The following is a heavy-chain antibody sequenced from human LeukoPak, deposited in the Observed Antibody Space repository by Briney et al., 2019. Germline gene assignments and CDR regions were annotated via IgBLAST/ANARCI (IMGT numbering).Heavy chain of an antibody. CDR1: GGSISSYY. V-gene: IGHV4-59*01. CDR3: ARGSGYPKGAFDI. J-gene: IGHJ3*02. D-gene: IGHD3-22*01. CDR2: IYYSGSN. Sequence: SETLSLTCTVSGGSISSYYRSWIRQPPGKGLEWIGYIYYSGSNNYNPSLKGRVTISEDTSKNHFALEQSSVAAADTAVYYCARGSGYPKGAFDIWGQGTMVTVSS.